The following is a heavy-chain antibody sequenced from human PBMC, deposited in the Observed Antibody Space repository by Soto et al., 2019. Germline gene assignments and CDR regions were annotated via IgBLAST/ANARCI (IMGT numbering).Heavy chain of an antibody. CDR3: AKDAGGGGNILTGYHVDEAGWFYP. Sequence: EVQLVESGGGLVQPGRSLRLSCAASGFIFDDYAMHWVRQAPGKGLEWVSGISWNSGGIGYADSVKGRFTISRDNAKNSLYLQMNSLRTEDTAVYYCAKDAGGGGNILTGYHVDEAGWFYPWGQGTLVTVSS. CDR1: GFIFDDYA. D-gene: IGHD3-9*01. J-gene: IGHJ5*02. CDR2: ISWNSGGI. V-gene: IGHV3-9*01.